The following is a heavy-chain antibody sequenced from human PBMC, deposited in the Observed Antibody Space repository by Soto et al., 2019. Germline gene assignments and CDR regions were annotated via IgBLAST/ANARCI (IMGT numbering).Heavy chain of an antibody. D-gene: IGHD6-19*01. J-gene: IGHJ5*02. Sequence: EVQLLESGGGLVQPGGSLRLSCAASGFTFSSYAMNWVRQAPGKGLECVSGIDYSGDSTYYADSVKGRFTISRENSKNTLYLQMNSLRAEDTAVYYCAKDKWPWLVLGGWFDPWGPGTLVTVSS. CDR2: IDYSGDST. V-gene: IGHV3-23*01. CDR1: GFTFSSYA. CDR3: AKDKWPWLVLGGWFDP.